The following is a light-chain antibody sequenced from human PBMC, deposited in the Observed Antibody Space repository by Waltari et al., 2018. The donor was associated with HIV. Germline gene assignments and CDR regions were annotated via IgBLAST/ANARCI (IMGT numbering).Light chain of an antibody. CDR1: QRVSSNY. V-gene: IGKV3-20*01. CDR3: HQYGSFFT. CDR2: DAS. Sequence: EIVLTQSPGTLSLSPGERATLSCTASQRVSSNYIAWYQQKPGQAPRLLIYDASSRSTGIPDRFSGSGSGTDFTLAISRLEPEDFAVYYCHQYGSFFTFGQGTKLEIK. J-gene: IGKJ2*01.